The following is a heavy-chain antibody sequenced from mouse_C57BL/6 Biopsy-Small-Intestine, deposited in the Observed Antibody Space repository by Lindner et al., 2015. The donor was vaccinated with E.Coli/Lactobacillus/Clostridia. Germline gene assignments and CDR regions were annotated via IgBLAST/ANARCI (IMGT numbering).Heavy chain of an antibody. V-gene: IGHV10-3*01. CDR1: GFTFNTYA. CDR3: VRGYGSSFAMDY. J-gene: IGHJ4*01. CDR2: IRSKSSNYAT. Sequence: VQLQESGGGLVQPKVSLKLSCAASGFTFNTYAMHWVRQAPGKGLEWVARIRSKSSNYATYYADSVKDRFTISRDDSQSVLHLQMNNLKTEDTAMYYCVRGYGSSFAMDYWGQGTSVTVSS. D-gene: IGHD1-1*01.